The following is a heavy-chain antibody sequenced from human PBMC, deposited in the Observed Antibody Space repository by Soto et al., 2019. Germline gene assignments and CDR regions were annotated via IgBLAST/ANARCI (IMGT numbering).Heavy chain of an antibody. J-gene: IGHJ4*02. CDR3: TRVAAVAGLGE. Sequence: PGGSLRLSCAVSGFTFSRYWMHWVRQTPEKGLLWVSRINSDGSSTSYVDSVKGRFTVSRDNAKNMLYLQMNSLRVEDTAIYYGTRVAAVAGLGEWGRGTVVPVSS. D-gene: IGHD6-19*01. CDR1: GFTFSRYW. CDR2: INSDGSST. V-gene: IGHV3-74*01.